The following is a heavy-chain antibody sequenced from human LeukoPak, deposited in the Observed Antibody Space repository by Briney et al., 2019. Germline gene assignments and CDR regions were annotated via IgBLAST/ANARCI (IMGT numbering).Heavy chain of an antibody. D-gene: IGHD3-3*01. J-gene: IGHJ5*02. Sequence: SQTLSLTCTVSGDSINSDAFYWSWIRQPPGRALEWIGYIYYSGNTYYNPSLKSRITISMDSSKKRFSLKVNSVTAADTAVYYCGRGANFGDAWGQGTPVIVSS. V-gene: IGHV4-30-4*01. CDR3: GRGANFGDA. CDR1: GDSINSDAFY. CDR2: IYYSGNT.